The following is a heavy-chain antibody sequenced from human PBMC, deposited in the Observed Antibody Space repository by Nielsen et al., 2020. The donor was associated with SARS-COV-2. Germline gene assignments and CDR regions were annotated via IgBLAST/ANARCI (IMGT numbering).Heavy chain of an antibody. J-gene: IGHJ4*02. CDR2: INWNGGST. D-gene: IGHD6-19*01. CDR3: ARGFSSGLFYYFDY. Sequence: GESLKISCAASGFTFDDYGMSWVRQAPGKGLEWVSGINWNGGSTGYADSVKGRFTISRDNAKNSLYLQMNSLRAEDTALYHCARGFSSGLFYYFDYWGQGTLVTVSS. V-gene: IGHV3-20*01. CDR1: GFTFDDYG.